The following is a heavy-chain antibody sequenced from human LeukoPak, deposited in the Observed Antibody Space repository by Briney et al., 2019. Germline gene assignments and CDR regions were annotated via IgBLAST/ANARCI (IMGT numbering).Heavy chain of an antibody. CDR3: ARAKGDIVAANNWFDP. CDR1: GGTFSSYA. V-gene: IGHV1-69*05. D-gene: IGHD5-12*01. CDR2: IIPIFGTA. Sequence: SVKVSCKASGGTFSSYAISWVRQAPGQGLEWMGGIIPIFGTANYAQKFQGRVTIATDESTSTAYMELSSLRSEDTAVYYCARAKGDIVAANNWFDPWGQGTLVTVSS. J-gene: IGHJ5*02.